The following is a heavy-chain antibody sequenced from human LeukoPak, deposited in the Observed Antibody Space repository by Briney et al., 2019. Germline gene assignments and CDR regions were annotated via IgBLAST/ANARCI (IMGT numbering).Heavy chain of an antibody. CDR1: GVSFSGYY. CDR3: ASPRRDILTGYYRRNAFDI. CDR2: INHSGST. J-gene: IGHJ3*02. D-gene: IGHD3-9*01. V-gene: IGHV4-34*01. Sequence: SETLSLTCAVYGVSFSGYYWSWLRQPPGKGLEWIGEINHSGSTNYNPSLKSRVTISVDTSKNQFSLKLSSVTAADTAVYYCASPRRDILTGYYRRNAFDIWGQGTMVTVSS.